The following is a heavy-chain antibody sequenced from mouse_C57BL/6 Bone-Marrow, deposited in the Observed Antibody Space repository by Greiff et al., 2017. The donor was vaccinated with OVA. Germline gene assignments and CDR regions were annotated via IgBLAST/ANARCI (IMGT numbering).Heavy chain of an antibody. V-gene: IGHV7-1*01. CDR3: ARDHYYGSSYPFAY. CDR1: GFTFSDFY. CDR2: SRNKANDYTT. Sequence: EVQLVESGGGLVQSGRSLRLSCATSGFTFSDFYMEWVRQAPGKGLEWIAASRNKANDYTTEYSASVKGRFIVSRDTSQSILYLQMNALRAEDTAIYYCARDHYYGSSYPFAYWGQGTLVTVSA. D-gene: IGHD1-1*01. J-gene: IGHJ3*01.